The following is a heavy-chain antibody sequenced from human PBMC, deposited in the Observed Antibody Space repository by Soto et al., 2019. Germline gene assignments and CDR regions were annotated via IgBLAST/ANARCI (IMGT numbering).Heavy chain of an antibody. CDR2: VTGTGGST. Sequence: GGSLRLSCAASGFTFSSYAMVWVRQAPGKGLEWVSAVTGTGGSTYYADSVKGRFTISRDNSENTLYLQMNSLRAEDTALYYCAKDSDFWSGYYSALDYWGRGTLVTVSS. CDR1: GFTFSSYA. D-gene: IGHD3-3*01. CDR3: AKDSDFWSGYYSALDY. J-gene: IGHJ4*02. V-gene: IGHV3-23*01.